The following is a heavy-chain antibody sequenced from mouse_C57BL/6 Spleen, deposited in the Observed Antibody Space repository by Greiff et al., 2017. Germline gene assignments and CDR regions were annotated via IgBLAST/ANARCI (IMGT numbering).Heavy chain of an antibody. CDR1: GYTFTSYW. J-gene: IGHJ1*03. CDR2: IDPSDSET. V-gene: IGHV1-52*01. Sequence: QVQLQQPGAELVRPGSSVKLSCKASGYTFTSYWMHWVKQRPIQGLEWIGNIDPSDSETHYNQKFKDKATLTVDKSSSTAYMQLSSLTSEDSAVYYCARQGGASYDYDCYFDVWGTGTTVTVSS. CDR3: ARQGGASYDYDCYFDV. D-gene: IGHD2-4*01.